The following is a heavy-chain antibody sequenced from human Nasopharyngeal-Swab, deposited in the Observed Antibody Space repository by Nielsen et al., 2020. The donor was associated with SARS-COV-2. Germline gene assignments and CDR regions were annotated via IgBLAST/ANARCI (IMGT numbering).Heavy chain of an antibody. D-gene: IGHD4-17*01. CDR1: GGSISSYY. CDR3: ARARNYGDYKGTYYYYGMDV. J-gene: IGHJ6*02. V-gene: IGHV4-59*01. Sequence: SETLSLTCTVSGGSISSYYWSWIRQPPGKGLEWIGYIYYSGSTNYNPSLKSRVTISVDTSKNQFSLKLSSVTAADTAVYYCARARNYGDYKGTYYYYGMDVWGQGTTVTVSS. CDR2: IYYSGST.